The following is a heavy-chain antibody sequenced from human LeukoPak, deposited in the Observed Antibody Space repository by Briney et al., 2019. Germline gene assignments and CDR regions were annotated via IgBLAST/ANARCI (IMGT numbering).Heavy chain of an antibody. Sequence: GGSLRLSCAASGFTFSSYSMNWVRQAPGKGLEWVSSISSSSSYIYYADSVKGRFTISRDNAKNSLYLQMNSLRAEDTAVYYCARDGSSYYDFWSGYLISPYNWFDPWGQGTLVTVSS. D-gene: IGHD3-3*01. J-gene: IGHJ5*02. V-gene: IGHV3-21*01. CDR3: ARDGSSYYDFWSGYLISPYNWFDP. CDR2: ISSSSSYI. CDR1: GFTFSSYS.